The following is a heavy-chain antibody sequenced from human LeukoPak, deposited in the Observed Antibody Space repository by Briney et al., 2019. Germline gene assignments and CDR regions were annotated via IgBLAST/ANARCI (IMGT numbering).Heavy chain of an antibody. CDR2: INHNGNVN. D-gene: IGHD3-16*01. J-gene: IGHJ6*02. CDR1: GFTFSSYW. CDR3: ARGGGLDV. Sequence: GGSLRLSCAASGFTFSSYWMNWARQAPGKRLEWVASINHNGNVNYYVDSVKGRFTISRDNAKNSLYLQMSNLRAEDTAVYFCARGGGLDVWGQGTTVTVSS. V-gene: IGHV3-7*03.